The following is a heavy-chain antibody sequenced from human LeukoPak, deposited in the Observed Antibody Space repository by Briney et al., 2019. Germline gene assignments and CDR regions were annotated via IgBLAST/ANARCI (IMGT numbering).Heavy chain of an antibody. J-gene: IGHJ5*02. CDR3: ARDGRYNWNYWWFDP. CDR2: IYYHGTT. V-gene: IGHV4-39*07. Sequence: SETLSLTCTVSGGAIFNSNFYWGWFRQSPGRGLEGIASIYYHGTTYYNPALKRRVTISVETSKNQFSLKVKDVTAADTAMYYCARDGRYNWNYWWFDPWGQGTLVSVSS. D-gene: IGHD1-7*01. CDR1: GGAIFNSNFY.